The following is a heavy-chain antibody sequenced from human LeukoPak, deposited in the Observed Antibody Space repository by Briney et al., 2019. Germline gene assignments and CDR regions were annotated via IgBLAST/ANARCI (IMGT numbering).Heavy chain of an antibody. CDR2: IYSGGST. D-gene: IGHD6-19*01. V-gene: IGHV3-NL1*01. J-gene: IGHJ4*02. CDR1: GFTFSNYG. CDR3: AGSGWYKGVFDY. Sequence: GGSLRLSCAASGFTFSNYGVHWVRQAPGKGMEWVSVIYSGGSTYYADSVKGRFTISRDNSKNTLYLQMNSLRAEDTAVYYCAGSGWYKGVFDYWGQGTLVTVSS.